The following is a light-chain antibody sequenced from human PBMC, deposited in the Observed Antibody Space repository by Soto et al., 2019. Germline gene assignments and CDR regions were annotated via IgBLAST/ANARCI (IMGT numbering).Light chain of an antibody. CDR3: QQYGSSPWT. J-gene: IGKJ1*01. Sequence: EILLTQSPSTLSLSPGEGVTLSCRASQSVTVNSLAWYQQKPGQAPRPIIYAASTRAAGIPDRFIGSWSGTDFTLTISRLEPEDVAVYYCQQYGSSPWTLGQGTKVDI. CDR2: AAS. V-gene: IGKV3-20*01. CDR1: QSVTVNS.